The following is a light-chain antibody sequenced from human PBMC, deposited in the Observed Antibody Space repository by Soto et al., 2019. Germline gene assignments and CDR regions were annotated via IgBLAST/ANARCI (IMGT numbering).Light chain of an antibody. CDR2: DAS. Sequence: DIVLTQYPDTLSLSPGESATLSCRASQSVSTYLAWYQQKPGQAPRLLIYDASNGAAGIPARFSGTGSGTDFTLTISSLEPDDFAVYYCQQRYNWPLTFGGGTKVDIK. J-gene: IGKJ4*01. CDR1: QSVSTY. V-gene: IGKV3-11*01. CDR3: QQRYNWPLT.